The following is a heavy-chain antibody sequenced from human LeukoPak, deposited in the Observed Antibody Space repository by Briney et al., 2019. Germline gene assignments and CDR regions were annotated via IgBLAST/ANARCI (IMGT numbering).Heavy chain of an antibody. CDR2: INPSGGST. CDR1: GYTFTSYY. V-gene: IGHV1-46*01. J-gene: IGHJ5*02. Sequence: ASVKVSCKASGYTFTSYYMHWVRQAPGQGLEWMGIINPSGGSTSYAQKFQGRVTMTRDTSTSTVYMELSSLRSEDTAVYYCARHRHRPTYYYDSSGYSPWGQGTLVTVSS. CDR3: ARHRHRPTYYYDSSGYSP. D-gene: IGHD3-22*01.